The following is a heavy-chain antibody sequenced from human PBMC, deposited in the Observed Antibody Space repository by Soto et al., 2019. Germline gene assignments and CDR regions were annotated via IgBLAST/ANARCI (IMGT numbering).Heavy chain of an antibody. CDR3: VREVDQGQHSKWIDP. V-gene: IGHV5-51*01. CDR1: GYRFISYW. Sequence: PGASLKISCKTSGYRFISYWIGWVRQMPGKGLEWMGATYPADGQTTDSPSFQGQGIISADKSIRTAYLQWSSLEASDTAIYYCVREVDQGQHSKWIDPWGQGTLVTVSS. CDR2: TYPADGQT. J-gene: IGHJ5*02.